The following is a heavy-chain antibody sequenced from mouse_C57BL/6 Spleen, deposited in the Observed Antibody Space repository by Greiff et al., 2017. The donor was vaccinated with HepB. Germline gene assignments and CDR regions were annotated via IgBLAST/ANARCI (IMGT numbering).Heavy chain of an antibody. V-gene: IGHV5-12*01. D-gene: IGHD2-12*01. J-gene: IGHJ2*01. CDR2: ISNGGGSN. Sequence: EVQRVESGGGLVQPGGSLKLSCAASGFTFSDYYMYWVRQTPEKRLEWVAYISNGGGSNYYPDTVKGRFTISRDNAKNTLYLQMSRLKSEDTAMYYCARRGYSDDFGGWGPGTTLTVAS. CDR3: ARRGYSDDFGG. CDR1: GFTFSDYY.